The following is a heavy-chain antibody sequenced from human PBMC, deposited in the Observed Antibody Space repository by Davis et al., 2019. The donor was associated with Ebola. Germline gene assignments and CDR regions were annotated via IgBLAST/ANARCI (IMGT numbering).Heavy chain of an antibody. V-gene: IGHV3-7*03. J-gene: IGHJ3*01. CDR2: IKQDGSVK. CDR1: EFTVSSYW. CDR3: VRDLDIELALYSNHDAFDL. Sequence: PGGSLRLSCAASEFTVSSYWMTWVRQSPGKGLEWVANIKQDGSVKKYLDSVEGRFTISRDNAKNSLYLQMNSLRAEDSAVYYCVRDLDIELALYSNHDAFDLWGQGTKVTVSS. D-gene: IGHD2-8*02.